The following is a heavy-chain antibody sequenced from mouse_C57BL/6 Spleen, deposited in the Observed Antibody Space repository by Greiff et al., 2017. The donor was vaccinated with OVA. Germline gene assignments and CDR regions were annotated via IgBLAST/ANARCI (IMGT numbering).Heavy chain of an antibody. CDR3: AREDYYGSSYYAMDY. V-gene: IGHV1-85*01. CDR2: IYPRDGST. J-gene: IGHJ4*01. Sequence: QLQQSGPELVKPGASVKLSCKASGYTFTSYDINWVKQRPGQGLEWIGWIYPRDGSTKYNEKFKGKATLTVDTSSSTAYMELHSLTSEDSAVYFCAREDYYGSSYYAMDYWGQGTSVTVSS. D-gene: IGHD1-1*01. CDR1: GYTFTSYD.